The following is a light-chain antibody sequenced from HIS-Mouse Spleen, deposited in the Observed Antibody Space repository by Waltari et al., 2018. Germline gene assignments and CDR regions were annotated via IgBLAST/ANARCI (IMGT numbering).Light chain of an antibody. V-gene: IGLV6-57*02. CDR2: EDN. Sequence: NFMLTQPHSVSESPGKTVTISCTGSSGSIASNYVQGYQQRPGSAPTTVIYEDNQRPPGVPDRFSGSIDSSSNSASLTISGLKTEDEADYYCQSYDSSNVVFGGGTKLTVL. J-gene: IGLJ2*01. CDR3: QSYDSSNVV. CDR1: SGSIASNY.